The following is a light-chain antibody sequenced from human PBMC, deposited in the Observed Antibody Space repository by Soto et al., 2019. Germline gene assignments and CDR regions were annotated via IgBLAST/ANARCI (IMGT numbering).Light chain of an antibody. CDR2: EVT. CDR3: SSYTSTSTLV. Sequence: QSVLTQPASVSGSPGQSITISCTGTNSDVGGYDYVSWYQHHPGKAPKLMLYEVTNRPSGVSNRFSGSKSGNTASLTISGLQAEDEADYYCSSYTSTSTLVFGTGTKLTVL. V-gene: IGLV2-14*01. J-gene: IGLJ1*01. CDR1: NSDVGGYDY.